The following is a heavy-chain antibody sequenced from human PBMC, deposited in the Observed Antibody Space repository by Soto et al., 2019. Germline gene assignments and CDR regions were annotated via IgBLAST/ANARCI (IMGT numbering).Heavy chain of an antibody. Sequence: ASVKVSCKASGYTFTSYAMHWVRQAPGQRLEWMGWINAGNGNTKYSQKFQGRVTITRDTSASTAYMELSSLRSEDTAVYFCARIRNYELQAPFDYWGQGTLVTGSS. CDR3: ARIRNYELQAPFDY. V-gene: IGHV1-3*01. J-gene: IGHJ4*02. CDR2: INAGNGNT. D-gene: IGHD3-3*01. CDR1: GYTFTSYA.